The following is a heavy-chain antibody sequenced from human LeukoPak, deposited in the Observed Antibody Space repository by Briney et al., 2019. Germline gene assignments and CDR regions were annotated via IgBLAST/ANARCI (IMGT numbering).Heavy chain of an antibody. V-gene: IGHV3-30*03. CDR3: ARVVYDYLWGSYRSSYMDV. CDR2: ISYDGSNK. J-gene: IGHJ6*03. Sequence: GRSLRLSCAASGFTFSRYGIHWVRQAPGKGLEWVAVISYDGSNKYYVDSVKGRFTISRDNAKSSLYLQMNSLRAEDTAVYYCARVVYDYLWGSYRSSYMDVWGKGTTVTISS. CDR1: GFTFSRYG. D-gene: IGHD3-16*02.